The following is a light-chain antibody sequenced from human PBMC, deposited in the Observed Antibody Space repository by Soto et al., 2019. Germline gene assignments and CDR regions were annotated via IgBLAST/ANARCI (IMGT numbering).Light chain of an antibody. CDR3: SSFTVNNGVV. CDR1: SSDVGGYNF. Sequence: QSALTQPPSASGSPGQSVTISCNGTSSDVGGYNFVSWYQQHPGKAPKLMIYEVNKRPSGVPDRFSGSKSGDTASLTVSGLQAEDEAAYYCSSFTVNNGVVFGGGTKLTVL. CDR2: EVN. V-gene: IGLV2-8*01. J-gene: IGLJ2*01.